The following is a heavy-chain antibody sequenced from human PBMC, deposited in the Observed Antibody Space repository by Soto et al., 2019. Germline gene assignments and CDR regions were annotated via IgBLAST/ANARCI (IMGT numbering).Heavy chain of an antibody. Sequence: ASVKVSCKASGYTFTSYDMNWVRQATGQGLEWMGWMNPNSGNTGYAQKFQGRVTMTRNTSVSTAYMELSSLRSEDTAVYYCARGLGNTYYYDSSGYYYLNWFDPWGQGTLVTVSS. CDR1: GYTFTSYD. CDR3: ARGLGNTYYYDSSGYYYLNWFDP. CDR2: MNPNSGNT. J-gene: IGHJ5*02. V-gene: IGHV1-8*01. D-gene: IGHD3-22*01.